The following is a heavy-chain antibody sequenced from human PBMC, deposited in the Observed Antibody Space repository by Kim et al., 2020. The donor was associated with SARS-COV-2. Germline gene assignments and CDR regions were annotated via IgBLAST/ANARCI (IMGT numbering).Heavy chain of an antibody. V-gene: IGHV3-15*01. CDR3: TTGFDPFWSGYRYGGSGYYFDY. J-gene: IGHJ4*02. Sequence: GSLRLSCAASGFTFSNAWMSWVRQAPGKGLEWVGRIKSKTDGGTTDYAAPVKGRFTISRDDSKNTLYLQMNSLKTEDTAVYYCTTGFDPFWSGYRYGGSGYYFDYWGQGTLVTVSS. CDR2: IKSKTDGGTT. CDR1: GFTFSNAW. D-gene: IGHD3-3*01.